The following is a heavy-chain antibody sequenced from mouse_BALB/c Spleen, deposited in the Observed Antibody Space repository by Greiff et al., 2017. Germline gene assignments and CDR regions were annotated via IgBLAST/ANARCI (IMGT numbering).Heavy chain of an antibody. CDR2: ISSGGSYT. CDR3: ARNYDGRGFAY. Sequence: DVMLVESGGDLVKPGGSLKLSCAASGFTFSSYGMSWVRQTPDKRLEWVATISSGGSYTYYPDSVKGRFTISRDNAKNTLYLQMSSLKSEDTAMYYCARNYDGRGFAYWGQGTLVTVSA. J-gene: IGHJ3*01. V-gene: IGHV5-6*02. D-gene: IGHD1-1*02. CDR1: GFTFSSYG.